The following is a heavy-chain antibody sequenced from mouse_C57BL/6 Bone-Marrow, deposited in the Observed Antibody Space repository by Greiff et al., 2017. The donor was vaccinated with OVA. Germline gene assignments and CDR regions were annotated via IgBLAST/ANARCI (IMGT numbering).Heavy chain of an antibody. V-gene: IGHV5-6*01. J-gene: IGHJ4*01. CDR3: ARLYDGYYGVAMDY. D-gene: IGHD2-3*01. Sequence: EVMLVESGGDLVKPGGSLKLSCAASGFTFSSYGMSWVRQTPDKRLEWVATISSGGSYTYYPDSVKGRFTISRDNAKNTLYLQMSSLKSENTAMYYCARLYDGYYGVAMDYWGQGTSVTVSS. CDR1: GFTFSSYG. CDR2: ISSGGSYT.